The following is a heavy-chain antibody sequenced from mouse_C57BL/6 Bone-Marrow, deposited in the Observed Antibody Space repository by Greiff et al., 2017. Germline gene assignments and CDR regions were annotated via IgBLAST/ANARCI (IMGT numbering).Heavy chain of an antibody. J-gene: IGHJ4*01. V-gene: IGHV5-4*01. D-gene: IGHD4-1*01. CDR3: ARDLGRRYAMDY. CDR1: GFTFSSYA. CDR2: ISDGGSYT. Sequence: EVQLVESGGGLVKPGGSLKLSCAASGFTFSSYAMSWVRQTPEKRLEWVATISDGGSYTYYPDNVKGRFTISRDNAKNNLYLQMSHLKSEDTAMYYCARDLGRRYAMDYWGQGTSVTVSS.